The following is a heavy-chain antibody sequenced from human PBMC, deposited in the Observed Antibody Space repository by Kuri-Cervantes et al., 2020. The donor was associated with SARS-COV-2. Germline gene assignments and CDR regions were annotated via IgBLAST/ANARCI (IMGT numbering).Heavy chain of an antibody. CDR2: IIPIFGTV. CDR3: ARSSGSYYGGRIDY. D-gene: IGHD1-26*01. CDR1: RGTFSNDA. Sequence: SVKVSCKAPRGTFSNDALIWVRQAPGQGLEWMGGIIPIFGTVNYAQKFQGRVTITADESTSTAYMDLSSVRSEDTAVYHCARSSGSYYGGRIDYWGQGTLVTVSS. V-gene: IGHV1-69*13. J-gene: IGHJ4*02.